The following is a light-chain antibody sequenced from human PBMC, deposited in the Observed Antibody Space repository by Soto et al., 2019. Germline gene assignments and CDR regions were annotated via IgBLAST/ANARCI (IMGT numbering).Light chain of an antibody. V-gene: IGKV3-11*01. CDR2: DAS. CDR3: QQRSNGPMYT. Sequence: EIVLTQSPATVSLSPGERATLSCRASESVNIYLGWYQQKPGQAPRLLIYDASSRATGIPARFSGSGSGTDFTLTISSLEPEDFAVYYCQQRSNGPMYTFGQGTRLEIK. J-gene: IGKJ2*01. CDR1: ESVNIY.